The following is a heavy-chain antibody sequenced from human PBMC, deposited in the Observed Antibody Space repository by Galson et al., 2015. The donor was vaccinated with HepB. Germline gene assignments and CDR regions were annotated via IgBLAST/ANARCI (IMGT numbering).Heavy chain of an antibody. Sequence: SVKVSCKASGFTFTSSAVQWVRQAHGQRLEWIGWIVVGSGNTNYAQKFQERVTITRDMSTSTAYMELSSLRSEDTAVYYCAAELLWFGELNWYFDLWGRGTLVTVSS. D-gene: IGHD3-10*01. CDR1: GFTFTSSA. J-gene: IGHJ2*01. CDR2: IVVGSGNT. V-gene: IGHV1-58*01. CDR3: AAELLWFGELNWYFDL.